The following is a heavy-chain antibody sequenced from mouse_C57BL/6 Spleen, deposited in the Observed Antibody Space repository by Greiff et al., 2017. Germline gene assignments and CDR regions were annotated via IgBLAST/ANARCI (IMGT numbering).Heavy chain of an antibody. CDR2: IYPGSGST. Sequence: VQLQQPGAELVKPGASVKMSCKASGYTFTSYWITWVKQRPGQGLEWIGDIYPGSGSTNYNEKFKSKATLTVDTSSSTAYMQLSSLTSEDSAVYYCARNDYDYDDDPYYYAMDYWGQGTSVTVSS. CDR1: GYTFTSYW. D-gene: IGHD2-4*01. J-gene: IGHJ4*01. V-gene: IGHV1-55*01. CDR3: ARNDYDYDDDPYYYAMDY.